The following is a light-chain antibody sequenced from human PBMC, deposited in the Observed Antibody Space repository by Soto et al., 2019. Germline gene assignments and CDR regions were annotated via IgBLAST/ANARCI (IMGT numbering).Light chain of an antibody. CDR3: CSYTSSSTPYV. CDR1: SNDVGGYNY. J-gene: IGLJ1*01. Sequence: QSVLTQPASVSGSPGQSITISCTGTSNDVGGYNYVSWYQQHPGKAPKLMIYDVSNRPSGVSNRFSGSKSGNTASLTISGLQAEDEADYYCCSYTSSSTPYVFGTGTKITVL. V-gene: IGLV2-14*01. CDR2: DVS.